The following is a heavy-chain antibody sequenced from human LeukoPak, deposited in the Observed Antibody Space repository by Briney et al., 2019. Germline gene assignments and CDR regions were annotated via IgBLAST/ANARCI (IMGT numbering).Heavy chain of an antibody. Sequence: ASVKVSCKASGGTFISYAISWVRQAPGQGLEWMGGIIPIFGTANYAQKFQGRVTITADESTSTAYMELSSLRSEDTAVYYCAREDSSGYYFFDYWGQGILVTVSS. V-gene: IGHV1-69*13. J-gene: IGHJ4*02. CDR3: AREDSSGYYFFDY. CDR2: IIPIFGTA. CDR1: GGTFISYA. D-gene: IGHD3-22*01.